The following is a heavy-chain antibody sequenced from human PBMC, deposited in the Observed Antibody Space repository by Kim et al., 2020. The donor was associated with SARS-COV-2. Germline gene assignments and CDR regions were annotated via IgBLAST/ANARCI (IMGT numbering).Heavy chain of an antibody. CDR2: ISYDGSNK. J-gene: IGHJ4*02. D-gene: IGHD6-19*01. Sequence: GGSLRLSCAASGFTFSSYGMHWVRQAPGKGLEWVAVISYDGSNKYYADSVKGRFTISRDNSKNMLYLQMNSLRAEDTAVYYCAKDLERGGWYGPPLFDYWGQGTLVTVSS. V-gene: IGHV3-30*18. CDR3: AKDLERGGWYGPPLFDY. CDR1: GFTFSSYG.